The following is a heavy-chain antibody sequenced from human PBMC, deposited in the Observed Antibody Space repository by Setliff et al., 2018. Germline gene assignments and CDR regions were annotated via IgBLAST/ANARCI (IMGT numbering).Heavy chain of an antibody. CDR1: GLTVSGNY. V-gene: IGHV3-66*02. CDR2: VFRDDNT. J-gene: IGHJ4*02. CDR3: ARSRPYNSALDY. D-gene: IGHD6-25*01. Sequence: GGSLRLSCTASGLTVSGNYMGWVRQAPGEGLEWVSLVFRDDNTYNADSVKGRFTISRDSSKNTLYLQVGSLRPDDTAMYYCARSRPYNSALDYWGQGTLVTVSS.